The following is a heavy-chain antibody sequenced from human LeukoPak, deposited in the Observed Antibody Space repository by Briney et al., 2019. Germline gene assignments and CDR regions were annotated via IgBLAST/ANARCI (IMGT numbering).Heavy chain of an antibody. J-gene: IGHJ5*02. Sequence: GGSLRLSCTASGFTFSKYAMSWVRQAPGKGLEWIAFISDSGHTKYNADSVKGRFTISRDNAKNSVFLQMNSLRDEDTAVYYCARKELEGSWFDPWGQGTLVTVTS. D-gene: IGHD3-3*01. V-gene: IGHV3-48*02. CDR3: ARKELEGSWFDP. CDR2: ISDSGHTK. CDR1: GFTFSKYA.